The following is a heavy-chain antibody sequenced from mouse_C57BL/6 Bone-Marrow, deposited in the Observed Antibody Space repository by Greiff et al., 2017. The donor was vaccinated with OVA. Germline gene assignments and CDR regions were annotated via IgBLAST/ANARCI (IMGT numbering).Heavy chain of an antibody. CDR1: GYTFTDYY. D-gene: IGHD2-3*01. J-gene: IGHJ2*01. CDR3: ATDGYLPFVY. Sequence: VQLQQSGPELVKPGASVKISCKASGYTFTDYYMNWVKQSHGQSLEWIGDINPNNGGTSYNQKFKGKATLTVDKSSSTAYMELRSLTSEDSAVYYCATDGYLPFVYWGQGTTLTVSS. V-gene: IGHV1-26*01. CDR2: INPNNGGT.